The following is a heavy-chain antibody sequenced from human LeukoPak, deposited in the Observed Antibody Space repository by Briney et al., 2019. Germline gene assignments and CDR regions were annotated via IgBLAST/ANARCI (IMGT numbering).Heavy chain of an antibody. V-gene: IGHV1-69*13. CDR3: ARTTRIAAAGYVY. CDR2: IISIFGTA. CDR1: GGTFSSYA. J-gene: IGHJ4*02. D-gene: IGHD6-13*01. Sequence: SVKVSCKASGGTFSSYAISWVRQAPGQGLEWMRGIISIFGTANYAQKLQGRVTITADESTGTAYMELSSLRSEDTAVYYCARTTRIAAAGYVYWGQGTLVTVSS.